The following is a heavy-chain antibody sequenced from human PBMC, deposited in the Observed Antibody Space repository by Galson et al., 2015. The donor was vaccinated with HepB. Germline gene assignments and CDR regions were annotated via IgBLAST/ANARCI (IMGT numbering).Heavy chain of an antibody. V-gene: IGHV3-30-3*01. D-gene: IGHD6-19*01. CDR2: ISYDAGNK. CDR3: VRDLGSSGWATLDY. CDR1: GFIFSSHA. Sequence: SLRLSCAASGFIFSSHAMHWVRQAPGKGLEWEAAISYDAGNKYYADSVKGRFTISRDNSKNTLNLQMNSLRADDTAVYSCVRDLGSSGWATLDYWGRGTLVTVSS. J-gene: IGHJ4*02.